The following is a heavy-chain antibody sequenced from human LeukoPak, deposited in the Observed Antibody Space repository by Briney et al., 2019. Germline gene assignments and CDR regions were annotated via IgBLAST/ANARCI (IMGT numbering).Heavy chain of an antibody. Sequence: PGGSLRLSCAASGITVSSNYMSWVRQAPGKGLEWVSVIYSGGSTYYADSVKGRFTIPRDNSKNTLYLQMNSLRAEDTAVYYCARGSRDGYGMFDPWGQGTLVTVSS. CDR3: ARGSRDGYGMFDP. CDR2: IYSGGST. CDR1: GITVSSNY. D-gene: IGHD5-24*01. J-gene: IGHJ5*02. V-gene: IGHV3-66*01.